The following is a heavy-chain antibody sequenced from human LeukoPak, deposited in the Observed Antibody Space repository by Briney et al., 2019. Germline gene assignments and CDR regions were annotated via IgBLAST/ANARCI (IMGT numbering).Heavy chain of an antibody. CDR1: GGTFSSYA. V-gene: IGHV1-69*06. CDR2: IIPIFGTA. CDR3: AREAGCSSTSCYAGARWFDP. D-gene: IGHD2-2*01. J-gene: IGHJ5*02. Sequence: GASVTVSCKASGGTFSSYAISWVRQAPGQGLELMGGIIPIFGTANYAQKFQGGVTITADKSTSTAYMELSSLRSEDTAVYYCAREAGCSSTSCYAGARWFDPWGQGTLVTVSS.